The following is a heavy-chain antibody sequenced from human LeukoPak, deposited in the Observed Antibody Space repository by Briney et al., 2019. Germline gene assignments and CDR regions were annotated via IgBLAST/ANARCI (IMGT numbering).Heavy chain of an antibody. D-gene: IGHD1-7*01. CDR2: INPSGGST. CDR1: GYTFTSYY. Sequence: ASVKVSCKASGYTFTSYYMHWVRQAPGQGLEWMGIINPSGGSTSYAQKFQGRVTMTRDTSTSTVYMELSSLRSEDTAVYYCARDPFITGTLDAFDVWGQGTMVTVSS. J-gene: IGHJ3*01. CDR3: ARDPFITGTLDAFDV. V-gene: IGHV1-46*01.